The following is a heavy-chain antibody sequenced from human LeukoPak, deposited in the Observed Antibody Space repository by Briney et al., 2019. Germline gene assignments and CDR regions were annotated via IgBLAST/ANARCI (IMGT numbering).Heavy chain of an antibody. V-gene: IGHV3-74*01. D-gene: IGHD6-19*01. CDR1: GFTFSRYW. CDR3: ARDPDSSGWSSIEY. J-gene: IGHJ4*02. Sequence: GWSLRLSCAASGFTFSRYWMHWVRQAPGQGLVWVSRINSDGRSTNYADSVKGRFTISRDNAKNTLYLQMNSLRAEDTAVYYCARDPDSSGWSSIEYWGQGTLVTVSS. CDR2: INSDGRST.